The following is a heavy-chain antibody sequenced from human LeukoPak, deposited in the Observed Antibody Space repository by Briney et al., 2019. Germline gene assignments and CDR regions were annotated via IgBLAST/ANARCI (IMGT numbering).Heavy chain of an antibody. V-gene: IGHV5-10-1*01. D-gene: IGHD6-13*01. CDR1: GYSFSNYW. CDR2: IDPSNSYT. CDR3: ARRPVTLKILAAAGADDF. Sequence: GESLKISCKGSGYSFSNYWISWVRQMSGKGLEWMGRIDPSNSYTNYSPSFQGHVTISVDKSISTAYLQWSSLRTSDTAMYYCARRPVTLKILAAAGADDFWGQGTQVTVSS. J-gene: IGHJ4*02.